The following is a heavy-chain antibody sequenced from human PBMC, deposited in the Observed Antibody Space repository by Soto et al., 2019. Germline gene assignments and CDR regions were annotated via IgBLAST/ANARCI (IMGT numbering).Heavy chain of an antibody. CDR3: ARDRGRVSFCDFWSGYYMDTEQNDHNWFDP. CDR1: GGSISSYY. CDR2: IYYSGST. V-gene: IGHV4-59*01. J-gene: IGHJ5*02. Sequence: PSETLSLTCTVSGGSISSYYWSWIRQPPGKGLEWIGYIYYSGSTNYNPSLKSRVTISVDTSKNQFSLKLSSVTAADTAVYYCARDRGRVSFCDFWSGYYMDTEQNDHNWFDPWGQGTLVTVSS. D-gene: IGHD3-3*01.